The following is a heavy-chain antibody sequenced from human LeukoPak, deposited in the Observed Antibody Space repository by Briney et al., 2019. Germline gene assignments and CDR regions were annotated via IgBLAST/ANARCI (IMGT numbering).Heavy chain of an antibody. Sequence: ASVKVSCKVSGHTLTELSMHWVRQAPGKGLEWMGGFNPEDGETIYAQKFQGRVTMTEDTSTDTAYMELSSLRSEDTAVYYCTIFGVVTPPSNWFDPWGQGTLVTVSS. J-gene: IGHJ5*02. D-gene: IGHD3-3*01. CDR3: TIFGVVTPPSNWFDP. CDR1: GHTLTELS. CDR2: FNPEDGET. V-gene: IGHV1-24*01.